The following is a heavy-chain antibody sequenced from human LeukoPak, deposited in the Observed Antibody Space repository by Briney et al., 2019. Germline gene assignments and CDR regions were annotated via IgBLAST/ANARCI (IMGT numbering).Heavy chain of an antibody. J-gene: IGHJ6*02. CDR2: ITNGGSTI. V-gene: IGHV3-11*01. Sequence: PGGSLRLSCAASGFTFSDYNMNWVRQAPGKGLEWVSYITNGGSTIHHADSVKGRFTISRDNAKKTLYLQMDSLRAEDTAVYYCARSIGLTGGGVDVWGQGTTVSVSS. CDR3: ARSIGLTGGGVDV. D-gene: IGHD3-9*01. CDR1: GFTFSDYN.